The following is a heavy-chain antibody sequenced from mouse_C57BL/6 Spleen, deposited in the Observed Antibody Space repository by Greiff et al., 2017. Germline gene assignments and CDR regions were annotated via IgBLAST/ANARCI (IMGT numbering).Heavy chain of an antibody. CDR3: ARDGGDYYAMDY. CDR1: GYTFTSYW. J-gene: IGHJ4*01. Sequence: QVQLQQPGAELVRPGSSVKLSCKASGYTFTSYWMDWVKQRPGQGLEWIGNIYPSDSETHYNQKFKDKATLTVDKSSSTAYMQLSSLTSEDSAVYYCARDGGDYYAMDYWGQGTSVTVSA. CDR2: IYPSDSET. V-gene: IGHV1-61*01. D-gene: IGHD2-3*01.